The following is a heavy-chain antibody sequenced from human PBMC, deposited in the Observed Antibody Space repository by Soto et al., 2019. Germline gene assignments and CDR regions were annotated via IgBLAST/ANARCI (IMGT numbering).Heavy chain of an antibody. D-gene: IGHD2-2*01. CDR1: GGSISGYY. CDR2: INHSGST. V-gene: IGHV4-34*01. Sequence: ETLSLTCTVSGGSISGYYWAWIRQPPGKGLEWIGEINHSGSTNYNPSLKSRVTISVDTSKNQFSLKLSSVTAADTAVYYCARRISTSRSQWFDPWGQGTLVTVSS. J-gene: IGHJ5*02. CDR3: ARRISTSRSQWFDP.